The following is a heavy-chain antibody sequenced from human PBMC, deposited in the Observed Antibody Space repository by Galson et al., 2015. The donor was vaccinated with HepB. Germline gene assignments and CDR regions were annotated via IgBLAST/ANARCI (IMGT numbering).Heavy chain of an antibody. Sequence: SLRLSCAASGFTFSSYSMNWVRQAPGKGLEWVSSIISSSSYIYYADSVKGRFTISRDNAKNSVYLQMNSLRAEDTAVYYCASSRGYKYEPADYWGQGTLVTVSS. CDR3: ASSRGYKYEPADY. CDR1: GFTFSSYS. CDR2: IISSSSYI. J-gene: IGHJ4*02. V-gene: IGHV3-21*01. D-gene: IGHD3-22*01.